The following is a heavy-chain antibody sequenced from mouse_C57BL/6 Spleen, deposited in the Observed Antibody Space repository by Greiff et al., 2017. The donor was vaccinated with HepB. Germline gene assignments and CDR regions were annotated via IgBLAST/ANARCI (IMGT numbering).Heavy chain of an antibody. CDR3: TRSTYYYGSSSYYFDY. J-gene: IGHJ2*01. D-gene: IGHD1-1*01. CDR2: IDPETGGT. CDR1: GYTFTDYE. Sequence: QVQLQQSGAELVRPGASVTLSCKASGYTFTDYEMHWVKQTPVHGLEWIGAIDPETGGTAYNQKFKGKAILTADKSSSTAYMELRSLTSEDSAVYYCTRSTYYYGSSSYYFDYWGQGTTLTVSS. V-gene: IGHV1-15*01.